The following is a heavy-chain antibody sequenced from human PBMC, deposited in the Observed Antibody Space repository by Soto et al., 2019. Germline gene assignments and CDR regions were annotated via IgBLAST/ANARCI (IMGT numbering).Heavy chain of an antibody. CDR3: AGGGRIGVDY. CDR1: GYSFTSYW. CDR2: IDPSDSYT. J-gene: IGHJ4*02. V-gene: IGHV5-10-1*01. Sequence: GASLKISCKGSGYSFTSYWISWVRQMPGKGLEWMGRIDPSDSYTNYSPSFQGHVTISADKSISTAYLQWSSLKASDTAMYYCAGGGRIGVDYWGQGTLVTVSS. D-gene: IGHD3-10*01.